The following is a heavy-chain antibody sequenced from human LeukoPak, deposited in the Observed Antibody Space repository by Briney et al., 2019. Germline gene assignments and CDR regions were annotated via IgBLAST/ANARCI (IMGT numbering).Heavy chain of an antibody. CDR1: WGSLSSSSYN. CDR3: ARPPGIAAAWFDP. CDR2: IDNIGST. Sequence: PSETLSLTCTVSWGSLSSSSYNWAWVPQPPGKGLEWIGNIDNIGSTYYNPSLQSRVTISVDKSKDQLSLKLNSVTATDTAIYYCARPPGIAAAWFDPWGQGTLVTVSS. V-gene: IGHV4-39*01. D-gene: IGHD6-13*01. J-gene: IGHJ5*02.